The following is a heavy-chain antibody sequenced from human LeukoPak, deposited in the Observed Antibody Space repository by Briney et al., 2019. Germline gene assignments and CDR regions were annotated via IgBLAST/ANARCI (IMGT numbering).Heavy chain of an antibody. CDR3: AREGQWLGQHYDYVWGSYRRDAFDI. Sequence: PGGSLRLSCAASGFTVSSNYMSWVRQAPGKGLEWVSVIYSGGSTYYADSVKGRFTISRDNSKNTLYLQMNSLRAEDTAVYYCAREGQWLGQHYDYVWGSYRRDAFDIWGQGTTVTVSS. CDR1: GFTVSSNY. D-gene: IGHD3-16*01. CDR2: IYSGGST. V-gene: IGHV3-66*01. J-gene: IGHJ3*02.